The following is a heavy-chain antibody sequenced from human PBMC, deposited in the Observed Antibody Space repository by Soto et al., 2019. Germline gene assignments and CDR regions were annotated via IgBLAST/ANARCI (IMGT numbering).Heavy chain of an antibody. D-gene: IGHD3-3*01. J-gene: IGHJ3*02. Sequence: GGSLRLSCAASGFTFSSYGMHWVRQAPGKGLEWVAVIWDDGSNKYYADSVKGRFTISRDNSKNTLYLQMNSLRAEDTAVYYCAKFMIFGVVIMGAFDIWGQGTMVTVSS. CDR1: GFTFSSYG. CDR3: AKFMIFGVVIMGAFDI. CDR2: IWDDGSNK. V-gene: IGHV3-33*06.